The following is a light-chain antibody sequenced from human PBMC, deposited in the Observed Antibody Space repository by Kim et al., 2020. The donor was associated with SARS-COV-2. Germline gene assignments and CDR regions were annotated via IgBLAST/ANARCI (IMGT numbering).Light chain of an antibody. V-gene: IGLV3-19*01. CDR2: GEN. CDR3: MSRDSTDELL. J-gene: IGLJ2*01. CDR1: SLRMYH. Sequence: SSELTQDPTMSVPLGQTVRITCRGDSLRMYHAGWYQQKSGQAPLLVMVGENTRPSGIPDRFSGSSSGNTASLTITGTQAEDEADYICMSRDSTDELLFGGGTKLTDL.